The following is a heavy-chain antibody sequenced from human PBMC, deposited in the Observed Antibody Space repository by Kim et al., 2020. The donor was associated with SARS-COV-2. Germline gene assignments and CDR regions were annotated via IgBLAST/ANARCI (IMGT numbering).Heavy chain of an antibody. CDR3: ASKARGANPWDSMGSSLYGMDV. CDR2: IIPIFGTA. V-gene: IGHV1-69*13. D-gene: IGHD6-6*01. J-gene: IGHJ6*02. Sequence: SVKVSCKASGGTFSSYAISWVRQAPGQGLEWMGGIIPIFGTANYAQKFQGRVTITADESTSTAYMELSSLRSEDTAVYYCASKARGANPWDSMGSSLYGMDVWGQGTTVTVSS. CDR1: GGTFSSYA.